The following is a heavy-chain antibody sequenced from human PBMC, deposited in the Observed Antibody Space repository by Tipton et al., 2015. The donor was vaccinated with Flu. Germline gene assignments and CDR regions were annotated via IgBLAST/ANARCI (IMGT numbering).Heavy chain of an antibody. CDR2: IDPDDSDT. CDR1: GYSFTSYY. CDR3: ARRVYCGGNCYSSPFDS. V-gene: IGHV5-10-1*01. D-gene: IGHD2-21*01. J-gene: IGHJ4*02. Sequence: VQLVQSGAEVKEPGESLRITCKGSGYSFTSYYITWVRQMPGRGLEWMGRIDPDDSDTNYSPSFQGHVTISADKSISTAYLQWSALKASDTAIYYCARRVYCGGNCYSSPFDSWGQGTLVTVSS.